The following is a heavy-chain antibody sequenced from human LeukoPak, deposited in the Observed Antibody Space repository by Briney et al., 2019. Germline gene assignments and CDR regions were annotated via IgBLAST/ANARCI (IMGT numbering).Heavy chain of an antibody. CDR3: ARMVRGVYFDY. Sequence: GGSLRLSCAASGFTFSSYGMHWVRQAPGKGLEWVAVIWYDGSNKYYADSVKGRFTISRDNSKNTLYLQMSSLRAEDTAVYYCARMVRGVYFDYWGQGTLVTVSS. D-gene: IGHD3-10*01. CDR2: IWYDGSNK. V-gene: IGHV3-33*01. J-gene: IGHJ4*02. CDR1: GFTFSSYG.